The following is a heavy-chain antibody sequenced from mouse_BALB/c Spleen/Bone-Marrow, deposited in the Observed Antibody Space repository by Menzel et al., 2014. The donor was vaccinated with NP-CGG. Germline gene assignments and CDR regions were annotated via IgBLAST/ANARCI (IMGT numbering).Heavy chain of an antibody. V-gene: IGHV1-5*01. J-gene: IGHJ2*01. Sequence: DVKLQESGTVLARPGASVKMSCKASGSTFTSYWMRWVKQRPGQGLEWVGATYPGNNDSRYNQKFNDKAKLTAVTSTNTAYMELSSLTYEDSAVYYCAGYGNYFFDYWGQGTTLTVSS. CDR1: GSTFTSYW. CDR3: AGYGNYFFDY. CDR2: TYPGNNDS. D-gene: IGHD2-1*01.